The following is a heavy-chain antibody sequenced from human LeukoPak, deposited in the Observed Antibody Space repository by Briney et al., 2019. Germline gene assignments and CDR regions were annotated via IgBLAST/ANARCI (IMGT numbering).Heavy chain of an antibody. J-gene: IGHJ4*02. CDR1: GFTFSSYW. V-gene: IGHV3-7*03. D-gene: IGHD1-26*01. CDR2: IKQDGSEK. CDR3: AREAGATQDGFDY. Sequence: GGSLRLSCAASGFTFSSYWMSWVRQAPGKGLEWVANIKQDGSEKYYVDSVRGRFTISRDNAKNSLYLQMNSLRAEDTAVYYCAREAGATQDGFDYWGQGTLVTVSS.